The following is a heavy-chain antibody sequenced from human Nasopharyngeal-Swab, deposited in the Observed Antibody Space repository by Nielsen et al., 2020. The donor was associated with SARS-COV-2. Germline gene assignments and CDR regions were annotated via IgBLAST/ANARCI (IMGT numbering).Heavy chain of an antibody. CDR2: ISAYMGKT. V-gene: IGHV1-18*01. CDR1: GYNFLSDG. Sequence: ASVKDSCKSAGYNFLSDGSSWVRQAPGQGLEGMGWISAYMGKTNYEQKFQDRVTMTTDNPTGTAYMELRNLRSDDTAVYYCARGGWDLSEYFSHWGQGTLVTVSS. CDR3: ARGGWDLSEYFSH. D-gene: IGHD1-26*01. J-gene: IGHJ1*01.